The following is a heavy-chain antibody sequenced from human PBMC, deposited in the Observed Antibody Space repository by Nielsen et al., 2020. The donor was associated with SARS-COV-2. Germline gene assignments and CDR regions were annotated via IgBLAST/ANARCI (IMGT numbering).Heavy chain of an antibody. V-gene: IGHV3-74*01. J-gene: IGHJ5*02. CDR3: ARVKFYDSGVDP. CDR2: INSDGRTT. CDR1: GFTFGSSW. Sequence: GESLKISCAASGFTFGSSWMHWVRQAPGKGLVWVSRINSDGRTTTYADSVKGRFTISRDNAKNTLYLQMNSLRAEDTAVYYCARVKFYDSGVDPWGQGTLVTVSS. D-gene: IGHD5/OR15-5a*01.